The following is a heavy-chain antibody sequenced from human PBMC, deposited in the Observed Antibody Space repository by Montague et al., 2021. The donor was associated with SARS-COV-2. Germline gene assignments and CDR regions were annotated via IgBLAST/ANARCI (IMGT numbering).Heavy chain of an antibody. D-gene: IGHD2-2*02. V-gene: IGHV4-59*01. Sequence: SETLSLTCSVSGYSITRVFWGWLRQPPGKGLEWIGHLHHSGSTNFNASLKSRLTMSPDTSKNQFSLQLSSVTAADTAVYYCARLYVGFKGNMYFFDAWGQGIPVTVSS. CDR1: GYSITRVF. CDR3: ARLYVGFKGNMYFFDA. J-gene: IGHJ4*02. CDR2: LHHSGST.